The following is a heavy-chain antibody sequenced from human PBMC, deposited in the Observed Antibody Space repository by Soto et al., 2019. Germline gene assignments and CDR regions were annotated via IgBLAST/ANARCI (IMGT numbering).Heavy chain of an antibody. CDR3: ARESGSGWYAL. Sequence: ASVKVSCKASGYTFTGYYMHWVRQAPGQGLEWMGWINPNSGGTNYAQRFQGRVTMTRDTSINTAFMELRRLKSDDTAVYFCARESGSGWYALWGQGTLVTVSS. D-gene: IGHD6-19*01. CDR2: INPNSGGT. J-gene: IGHJ4*02. V-gene: IGHV1-2*02. CDR1: GYTFTGYY.